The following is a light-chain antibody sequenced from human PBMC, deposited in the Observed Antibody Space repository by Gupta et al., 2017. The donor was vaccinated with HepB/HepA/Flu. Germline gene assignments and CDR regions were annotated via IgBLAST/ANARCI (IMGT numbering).Light chain of an antibody. CDR3: LLEYDGVRV. V-gene: IGLV7-46*01. J-gene: IGLJ3*02. CDR1: TGTVTSGHY. CDR2: NTK. Sequence: VVTQVPPPSVPPGGTLTLPSGSSTGTVTSGHYPYWFQQKPGQAPTTVIFNTKDKHSWTPARFSGSLLGGKAALTLSGAQSEDEADYYCLLEYDGVRVFGGGTRLTVL.